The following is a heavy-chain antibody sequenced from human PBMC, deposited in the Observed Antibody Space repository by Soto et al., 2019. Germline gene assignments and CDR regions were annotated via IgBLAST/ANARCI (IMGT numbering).Heavy chain of an antibody. J-gene: IGHJ6*02. CDR1: GYTFTSYG. CDR2: ISAYNGNT. V-gene: IGHV1-18*01. Sequence: ASVKVSCKASGYTFTSYGIIWVRQAPGQGLEWMGWISAYNGNTNYAQKLQGRVTMTTDTSTSTAYMELRSLRSDDTAVYYCAGESGGIVVVPAALNYYYYGMDVWGQGTTVTVSS. D-gene: IGHD2-2*01. CDR3: AGESGGIVVVPAALNYYYYGMDV.